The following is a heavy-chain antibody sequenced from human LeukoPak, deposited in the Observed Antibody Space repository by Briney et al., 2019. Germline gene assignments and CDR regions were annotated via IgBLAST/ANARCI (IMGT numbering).Heavy chain of an antibody. CDR1: GFTFSSYG. V-gene: IGHV3-23*01. Sequence: GGSLRLSCAASGFTFSSYGMSWVRQAPGKGLEWVSAISGSGGSTYYADSVKGRFTIPRDNSKNTLYLQMNSLRAEDTAVYYCAKASSPITMVRGVTFDYWGQGTLVTVSS. CDR3: AKASSPITMVRGVTFDY. CDR2: ISGSGGST. J-gene: IGHJ4*02. D-gene: IGHD3-10*01.